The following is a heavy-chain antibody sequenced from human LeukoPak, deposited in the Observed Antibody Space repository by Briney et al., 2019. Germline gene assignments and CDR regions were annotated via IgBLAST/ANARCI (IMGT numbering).Heavy chain of an antibody. CDR2: IYNSGST. V-gene: IGHV4-59*01. D-gene: IGHD3-3*01. CDR1: GGSISGYY. CDR3: AREARSGFDY. J-gene: IGHJ4*02. Sequence: SETLSLTCSVSGGSISGYYWSWVRQPPGKGLEWIGYIYNSGSTNYNPSLESRVTISVDTSKNQFSLKLTSVTAADTAVYYCAREARSGFDYWGQGTLVTVSS.